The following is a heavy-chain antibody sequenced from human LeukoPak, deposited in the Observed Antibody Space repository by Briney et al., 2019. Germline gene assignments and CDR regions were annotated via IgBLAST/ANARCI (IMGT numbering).Heavy chain of an antibody. D-gene: IGHD3-22*01. CDR1: GFTFSSYA. CDR2: ISGSGGGT. Sequence: GGTLRLSCAASGFTFSSYAMSWVRKAPGKGLEWVSAISGSGGGTYSADSVKGRFTISRDNSKNTLYLQMNSLSAEDTAVYYCAKAHHSIYDSSGYYCFDAFDIWGQGTMVTVSS. V-gene: IGHV3-23*01. J-gene: IGHJ3*02. CDR3: AKAHHSIYDSSGYYCFDAFDI.